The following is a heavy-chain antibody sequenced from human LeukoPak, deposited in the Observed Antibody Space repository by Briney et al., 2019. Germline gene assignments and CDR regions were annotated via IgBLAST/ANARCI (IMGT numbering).Heavy chain of an antibody. CDR3: ARDSVSSSWYLPGFNY. Sequence: GGSLRLSCAASGFTVSSNYMSCVRQAPGKGLEWVSVIYSGGSTYYADSVKGRFTISRDNSKNTLYLQMNSLRAEDTAVYYCARDSVSSSWYLPGFNYWGQGTLVTVSS. J-gene: IGHJ4*02. CDR2: IYSGGST. D-gene: IGHD6-13*01. V-gene: IGHV3-53*01. CDR1: GFTVSSNY.